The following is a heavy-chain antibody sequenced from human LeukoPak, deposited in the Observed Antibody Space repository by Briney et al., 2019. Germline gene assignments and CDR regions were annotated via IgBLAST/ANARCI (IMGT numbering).Heavy chain of an antibody. CDR1: GGSISSSSYY. J-gene: IGHJ4*02. CDR2: IYYSGST. Sequence: SETLSLTCTVSGGSISSSSYYWGWIRQPPGKGLEWIGSIYYSGSTYYNPSLKSRVTISVDTSKNQFTLKLSSVTAADTAVYYCARDLIAAAIIWGQGTLVTVSS. CDR3: ARDLIAAAII. V-gene: IGHV4-39*06. D-gene: IGHD6-13*01.